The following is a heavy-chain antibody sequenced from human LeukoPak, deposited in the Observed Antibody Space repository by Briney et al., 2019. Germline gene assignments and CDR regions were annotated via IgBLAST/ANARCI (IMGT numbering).Heavy chain of an antibody. J-gene: IGHJ6*02. Sequence: GGSLRLSCAASEFTFSSFAMNSVRQAPGKWLEWVSGTSDSGTTTYYADSVKGRFTMSRDNSKKTLFLQMDSLRAEDTAVYYCAKGGSGFGFYYGMDVWGQGTTVTVSS. CDR2: TSDSGTTT. CDR1: EFTFSSFA. D-gene: IGHD3-10*01. CDR3: AKGGSGFGFYYGMDV. V-gene: IGHV3-23*01.